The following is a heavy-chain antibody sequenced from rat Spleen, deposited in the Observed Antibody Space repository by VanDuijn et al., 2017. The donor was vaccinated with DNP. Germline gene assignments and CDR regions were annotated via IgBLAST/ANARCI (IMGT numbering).Heavy chain of an antibody. V-gene: IGHV4-2*01. CDR3: VTRGDPYDYWFAY. D-gene: IGHD1-7*01. Sequence: EVKLVESGGGLVQPGRSLKLSCAASGFNFNDYWMGWVRQAPGRGLEWLGEINEHSTIMNYIPFFRDKISFSRDNAQNTLYLQMSELGSEDTGIYSCVTRGDPYDYWFAYWGRGTLVTVSS. CDR1: GFNFNDYW. CDR2: INEHSTIM. J-gene: IGHJ3*01.